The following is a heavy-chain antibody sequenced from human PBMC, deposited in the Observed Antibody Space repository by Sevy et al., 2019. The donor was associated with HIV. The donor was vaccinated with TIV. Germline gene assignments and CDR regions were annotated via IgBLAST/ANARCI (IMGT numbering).Heavy chain of an antibody. CDR2: IRSKDYGGTT. Sequence: GGSLRLSCTTSGFTFGDFAMSWFRQAPGKGLEWVGLIRSKDYGGTTEYAASVKGRFTISRDDSKNIVYMQMNSLKTEDTAVYFCTRDGGGGNILASYYYYDMDVWGQGTTVTVSS. D-gene: IGHD2-21*01. V-gene: IGHV3-49*03. J-gene: IGHJ6*02. CDR3: TRDGGGGNILASYYYYDMDV. CDR1: GFTFGDFA.